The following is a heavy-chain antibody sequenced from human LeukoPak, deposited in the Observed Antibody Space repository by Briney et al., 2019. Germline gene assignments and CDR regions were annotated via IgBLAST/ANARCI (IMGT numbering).Heavy chain of an antibody. D-gene: IGHD2-21*02. V-gene: IGHV1-18*01. Sequence: ASVKVSCKASGYTFTSYGISWVRQAPGQGLEWMGWISAYNGNTNYAQKLQGRVTMTTDTSTSTAYMELRSLRSDDTAVYYCARGEVGVVTKNTWFDPGGKGTLVTVSS. CDR3: ARGEVGVVTKNTWFDP. J-gene: IGHJ5*02. CDR2: ISAYNGNT. CDR1: GYTFTSYG.